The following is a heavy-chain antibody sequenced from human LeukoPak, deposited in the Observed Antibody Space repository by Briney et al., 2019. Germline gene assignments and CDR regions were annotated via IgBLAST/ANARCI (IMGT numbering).Heavy chain of an antibody. Sequence: QSGGSLRLSCAVSGFTFSTFGMNWVRQAPGKGLEWVAVISYDGSNKYYADSVKGRFTISRDNSKNTLYLQMNSLRTEDTAVYYCAKGVSSSWSNDAFDIWGQGTMVTVSS. D-gene: IGHD6-13*01. CDR3: AKGVSSSWSNDAFDI. J-gene: IGHJ3*02. CDR1: GFTFSTFG. CDR2: ISYDGSNK. V-gene: IGHV3-30*18.